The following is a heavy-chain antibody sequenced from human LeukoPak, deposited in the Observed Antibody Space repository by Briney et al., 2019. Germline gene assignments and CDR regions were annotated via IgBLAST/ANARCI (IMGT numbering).Heavy chain of an antibody. CDR1: GGTFSSYA. CDR2: IIPIFGTA. D-gene: IGHD6-19*01. Sequence: SVKVSCKASGGTFSSYAISWVRQAPGQGLEWMGGIIPIFGTANYAQRFQGRVTITADESTSTAYMELSSLRSEDTAVYYCARGGALAVAGTLLFDYWGQGTLVTVSS. V-gene: IGHV1-69*13. CDR3: ARGGALAVAGTLLFDY. J-gene: IGHJ4*02.